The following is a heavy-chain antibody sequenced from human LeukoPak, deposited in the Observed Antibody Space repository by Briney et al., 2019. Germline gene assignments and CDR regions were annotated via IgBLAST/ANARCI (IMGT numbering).Heavy chain of an antibody. J-gene: IGHJ4*02. CDR2: IYYSGST. CDR3: ARAYDYGDPLGDY. V-gene: IGHV4-30-4*08. CDR1: GGSISSGDYY. Sequence: PSETLSLTCTVSGGSISSGDYYWSWIRQPPGKGLEWIGYIYYSGSTYYNPSLKSRVTISVDTSKNQFSLKLSSVTAADTAVYYCARAYDYGDPLGDYWGQGTLVTVSS. D-gene: IGHD4-17*01.